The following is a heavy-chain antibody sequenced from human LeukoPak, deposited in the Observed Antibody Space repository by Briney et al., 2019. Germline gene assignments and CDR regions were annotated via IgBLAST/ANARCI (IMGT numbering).Heavy chain of an antibody. CDR2: IIPIFGTA. D-gene: IGHD1-7*01. Sequence: ASVKVSCKASGYTFTSYGISWVRQAPGQGLEWMGGIIPIFGTANYAQKFQGRVTITADESTSTAYMELSSLRSEDTAVYYCARDGGLPGTTKNDAFDIWGQGKMVTVSS. CDR3: ARDGGLPGTTKNDAFDI. CDR1: GYTFTSYG. V-gene: IGHV1-69*13. J-gene: IGHJ3*02.